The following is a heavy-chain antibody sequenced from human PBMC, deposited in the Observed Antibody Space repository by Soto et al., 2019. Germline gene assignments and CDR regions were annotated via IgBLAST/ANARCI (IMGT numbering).Heavy chain of an antibody. V-gene: IGHV3-33*01. D-gene: IGHD1-26*01. J-gene: IGHJ4*02. CDR2: IRYDGSNI. CDR3: ASDGVGHTTFFGYFDY. Sequence: QVQLVESGGGVVQPGRSLRLSCAASGFTFSGLGMHWVRQAPGKGLEWVAVIRYDGSNIYYADAVKGRFTISRDNSKATLSMQMHSLRADDTAVYYCASDGVGHTTFFGYFDYWGQGTLVTVSS. CDR1: GFTFSGLG.